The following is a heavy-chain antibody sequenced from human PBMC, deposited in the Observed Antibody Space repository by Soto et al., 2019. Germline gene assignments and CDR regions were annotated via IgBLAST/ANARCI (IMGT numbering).Heavy chain of an antibody. V-gene: IGHV4-30-2*01. CDR3: ARGQVVAPQH. CDR1: GGSISSGGYS. D-gene: IGHD2-15*01. J-gene: IGHJ4*02. Sequence: QLQLQESGSGLVKPSQTLSLTCAVSGGSISSGGYSWSWIRQPPGKGLEWIGYIYHSGSTYYNPSLKRRVTISEDRSKNQFSRKLGSVPAGDTAVYYCARGQVVAPQHGGQEPLVPVSS. CDR2: IYHSGST.